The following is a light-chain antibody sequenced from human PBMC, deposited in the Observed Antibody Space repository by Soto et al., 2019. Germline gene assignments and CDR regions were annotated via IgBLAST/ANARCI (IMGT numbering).Light chain of an antibody. J-gene: IGKJ5*01. Sequence: EVVLTQSPGTLSLSPGERATLSCRASQTVRNNYLAWYQQKPGQAPRLLIYDASSRATGIPDRFSGGGSGTDFTLTVSSLQSEDFAVYYCQQYHSWYPIPFGQGTRLEIK. CDR1: QTVRNNY. CDR2: DAS. V-gene: IGKV3D-20*02. CDR3: QQYHSWYPIP.